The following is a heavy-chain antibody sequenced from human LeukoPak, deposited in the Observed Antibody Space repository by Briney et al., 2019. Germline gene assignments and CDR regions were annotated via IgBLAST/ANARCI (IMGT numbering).Heavy chain of an antibody. D-gene: IGHD2/OR15-2a*01. J-gene: IGHJ5*02. V-gene: IGHV4-59*01. CDR1: GGSISSYY. Sequence: SETLSLTCTVSGGSISSYYWSWIRQPPGKTLEWIGYIYYSGSTNYNPSLKSRVTMSVDTSKNQFSLKLSSVTAADTAVYYCARLSSGQNNWFHPWGQGTLVTVSS. CDR3: ARLSSGQNNWFHP. CDR2: IYYSGST.